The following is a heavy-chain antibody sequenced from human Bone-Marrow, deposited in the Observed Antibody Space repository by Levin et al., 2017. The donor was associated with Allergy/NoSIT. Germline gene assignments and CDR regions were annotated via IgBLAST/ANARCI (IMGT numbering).Heavy chain of an antibody. Sequence: RPGGSLRLSCTASGPLFNFDDYGMSWVRQVPGKGLEWISGINWNGDRTDYVDSVKGRFIISRDNAKNSVYLQMDNLRVEDSALYFCARDHRDRHYYAWGLAYGWFAPWGQGTLVTVSS. CDR1: GPLFNFDDYG. CDR2: INWNGDRT. CDR3: ARDHRDRHYYAWGLAYGWFAP. D-gene: IGHD3-10*01. V-gene: IGHV3-20*04. J-gene: IGHJ5*02.